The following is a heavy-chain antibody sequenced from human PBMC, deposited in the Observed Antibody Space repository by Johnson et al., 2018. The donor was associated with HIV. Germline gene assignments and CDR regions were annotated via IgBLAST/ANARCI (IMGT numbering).Heavy chain of an antibody. CDR3: AREGPSERAGFDI. J-gene: IGHJ3*02. CDR2: IKSDGGST. V-gene: IGHV3-74*01. CDR1: GFTFKTYW. Sequence: ELLVESGGGLVQPGGSLRLSCVVSGFTFKTYWMHWVRQAPGKGLVWVARIKSDGGSTSYVDSVKGRFIISRDNTKNTLYLQMNSLRADDTAVYYCAREGPSERAGFDIWGQGTMVTVSS.